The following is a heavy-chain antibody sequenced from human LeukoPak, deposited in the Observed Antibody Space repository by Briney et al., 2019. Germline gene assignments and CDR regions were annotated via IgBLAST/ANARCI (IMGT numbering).Heavy chain of an antibody. CDR2: IYYSGST. J-gene: IGHJ4*02. CDR1: GGSISSSSYY. V-gene: IGHV4-39*01. Sequence: SETLSLTCTVSGGSISSSSYYWGWLRQPPGTGLEWIGSIYYSGSTYYNPSLKSRVTISVDTSKNQFSLKLSSVTAADTAVYYCASGSGSLVDYWGQGTLVTVSS. D-gene: IGHD1-26*01. CDR3: ASGSGSLVDY.